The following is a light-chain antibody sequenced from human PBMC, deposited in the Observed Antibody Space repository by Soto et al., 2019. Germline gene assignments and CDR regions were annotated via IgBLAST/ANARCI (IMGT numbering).Light chain of an antibody. J-gene: IGLJ1*01. CDR3: CLYIGATTYV. V-gene: IGLV2-23*01. CDR2: EGH. CDR1: SGVVGSFSL. Sequence: SLRCKPGSGCGSPRQVIAISCTRTSGVVGSFSLVSWYQQHPGKAPKVMISEGHMRPSGVPDRLSGSTSVNSASLTISGLQADDEADYYCCLYIGATTYVFGTGTKVTVL.